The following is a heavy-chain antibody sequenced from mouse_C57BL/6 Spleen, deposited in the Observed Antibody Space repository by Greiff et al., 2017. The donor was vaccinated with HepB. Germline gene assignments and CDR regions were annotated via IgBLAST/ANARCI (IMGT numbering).Heavy chain of an antibody. CDR3: APANDTPYCYFDV. CDR2: IYPGSGNT. D-gene: IGHD2-12*01. Sequence: VQLLQSGPELVKPGASVKISCKASGYTFTDYYINWVKQRPGQGLEWIGWIYPGSGNTKYNEKFKGKATLTVDTSSSTAYMQLSSRTSEDSAFYVCAPANDTPYCYFDVWGTGTTLTVSS. J-gene: IGHJ1*03. CDR1: GYTFTDYY. V-gene: IGHV1-84*01.